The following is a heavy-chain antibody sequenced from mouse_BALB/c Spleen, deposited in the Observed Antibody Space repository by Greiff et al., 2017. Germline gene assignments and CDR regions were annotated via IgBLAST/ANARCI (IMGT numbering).Heavy chain of an antibody. CDR2: ISYSGST. J-gene: IGHJ2*01. D-gene: IGHD4-1*01. CDR3: ARSNWDY. V-gene: IGHV3-2*02. CDR1: GYSITSDYA. Sequence: EVKLLESGPGLVKPSQSLSLTCTVTGYSITSDYAWNWIRQFPGNKLEWMGYISYSGSTSYNPSLKSRISITRDTSKNQFFLQLNSVTTEDTATYYCARSNWDYWGQGTTLTVSS.